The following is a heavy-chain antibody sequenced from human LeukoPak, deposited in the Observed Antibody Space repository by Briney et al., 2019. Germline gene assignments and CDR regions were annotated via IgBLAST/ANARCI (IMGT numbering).Heavy chain of an antibody. CDR2: ISSSGSTI. CDR3: ARAPYDRSGPIAHYFDY. CDR1: GFTFSDSY. Sequence: GGSLRLSCAASGFTFSDSYMSWIRQAPGKGLEWVTYISSSGSTIYYADSVKGRFTISRDNAKNSLYLQMSSLRAEDTAVYYCARAPYDRSGPIAHYFDYWGQGTLVTVSS. J-gene: IGHJ4*02. D-gene: IGHD3-22*01. V-gene: IGHV3-11*04.